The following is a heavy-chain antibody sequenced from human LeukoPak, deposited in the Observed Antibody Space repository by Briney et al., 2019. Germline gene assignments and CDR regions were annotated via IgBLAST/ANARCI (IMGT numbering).Heavy chain of an antibody. J-gene: IGHJ4*02. CDR3: ARAWGDTTGFDY. CDR2: ISSSSSYI. CDR1: GFTFDDYA. Sequence: GGSLRLSCAASGFTFDDYAMHWVRQAPGKGLEWVSSISSSSSYIYYADSVKGRFTISRDNAKNSLYLQMNSLRAEDTAVYYCARAWGDTTGFDYWGQGTLVTVSS. D-gene: IGHD1-14*01. V-gene: IGHV3-21*01.